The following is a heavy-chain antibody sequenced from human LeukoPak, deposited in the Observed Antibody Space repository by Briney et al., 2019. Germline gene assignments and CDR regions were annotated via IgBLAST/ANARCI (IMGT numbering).Heavy chain of an antibody. CDR2: IKQDGSEK. D-gene: IGHD3-16*01. V-gene: IGHV3-7*01. Sequence: GGSLRLSCAASGFTFSTFWMSWVRQAPGKGLEWVANIKQDGSEKYYVDSMKGRFTVSRDNAKNSLYLRMDSLRAEDTAVYYCARGGTFVSDYWGQGTLVIVSS. J-gene: IGHJ4*02. CDR1: GFTFSTFW. CDR3: ARGGTFVSDY.